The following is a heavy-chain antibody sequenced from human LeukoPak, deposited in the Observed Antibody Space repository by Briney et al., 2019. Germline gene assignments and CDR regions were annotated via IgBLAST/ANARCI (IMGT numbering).Heavy chain of an antibody. D-gene: IGHD6-13*01. CDR1: GFTFSNAW. J-gene: IGHJ6*02. Sequence: GGSLRLSCAASGFTFSNAWMSWVRQAPGKGLEWVGRIKSKTDGGTTDYAAPVKGRFTISRDDSKNTLYLQMNSLKTEDTAVYYCTTGVWHYELYYGMDVWGQGTTVTVSS. V-gene: IGHV3-15*01. CDR2: IKSKTDGGTT. CDR3: TTGVWHYELYYGMDV.